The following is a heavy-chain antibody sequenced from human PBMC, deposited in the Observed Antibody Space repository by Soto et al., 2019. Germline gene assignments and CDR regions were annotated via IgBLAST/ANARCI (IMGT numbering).Heavy chain of an antibody. D-gene: IGHD1-26*01. CDR3: ARDTSGSLDDAFDI. V-gene: IGHV4-59*01. CDR1: GGSISSYY. CDR2: IYYSGST. Sequence: SETLSLTCTVSGGSISSYYWSWIRQPPGKGLEWIGYIYYSGSTNYNPSLKSRVTISVDTSKNQFSLKLSSVTAADTAVYYCARDTSGSLDDAFDIWGQGTMVTVSS. J-gene: IGHJ3*02.